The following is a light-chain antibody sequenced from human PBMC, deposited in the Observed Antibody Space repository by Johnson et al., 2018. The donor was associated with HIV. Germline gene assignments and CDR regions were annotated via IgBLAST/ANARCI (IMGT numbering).Light chain of an antibody. V-gene: IGLV1-51*01. CDR2: DNN. Sequence: QSVLTQPPSVSAAPGQKVTISCSGSSSNIGNNYVSWYQQLPGTAPKLLIYDNNKRPSGIPDRFSVSKSGTSATLGVTGLQTGDEADYYCGTWDSSLGGVFGTGTKVTGL. CDR1: SSNIGNNY. CDR3: GTWDSSLGGV. J-gene: IGLJ1*01.